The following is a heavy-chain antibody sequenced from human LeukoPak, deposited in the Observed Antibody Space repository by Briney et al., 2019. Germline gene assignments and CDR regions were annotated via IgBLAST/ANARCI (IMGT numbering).Heavy chain of an antibody. J-gene: IGHJ3*02. D-gene: IGHD2-21*01. V-gene: IGHV3-74*01. CDR3: ARETRETGRGDHQTDAFDI. CDR1: GFTFSDYW. CDR2: INRDASRP. Sequence: QPGGSLRLSCAASGFTFSDYWMHWVRQAPGEGLVWVSRINRDASRPSYADSVKGRFTISRDNAKNTLYLQMNSLRADDTALYYCARETRETGRGDHQTDAFDIWGQGTMVSVSS.